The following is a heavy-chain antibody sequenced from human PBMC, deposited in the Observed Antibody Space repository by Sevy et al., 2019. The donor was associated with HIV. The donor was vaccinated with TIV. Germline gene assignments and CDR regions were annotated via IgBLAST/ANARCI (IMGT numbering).Heavy chain of an antibody. CDR1: GYTFTSYG. CDR2: ISAYNGNT. J-gene: IGHJ4*02. CDR3: ARDLGEEWEQQLVKPQFGY. D-gene: IGHD6-13*01. Sequence: ASVKVSCKASGYTFTSYGISWVRQAPGQGLEWMGWISAYNGNTNYAQNLQGRVTMTTDISTSTAYMELGSLRSDDTAVYYCARDLGEEWEQQLVKPQFGYWGQGTLVTVSS. V-gene: IGHV1-18*01.